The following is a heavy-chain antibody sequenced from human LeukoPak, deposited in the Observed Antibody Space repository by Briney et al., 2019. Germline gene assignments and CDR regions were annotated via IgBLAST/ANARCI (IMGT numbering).Heavy chain of an antibody. CDR1: GFTFGTYW. CDR2: INSDGGTT. J-gene: IGHJ4*02. D-gene: IGHD3-10*01. Sequence: GGSLRLSCGASGFTFGTYWMHWVRQAPGKGLVWVSGINSDGGTTTYADSVKGRFTISRDNAKNTLYLEMNNLRAEDTAIYYCATDSYVSGSYYRLFYWGQGTLVTVSS. CDR3: ATDSYVSGSYYRLFY. V-gene: IGHV3-74*01.